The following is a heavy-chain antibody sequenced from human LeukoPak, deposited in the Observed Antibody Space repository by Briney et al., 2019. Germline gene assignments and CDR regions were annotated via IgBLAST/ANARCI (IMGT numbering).Heavy chain of an antibody. CDR3: ARIGGWFGNDY. J-gene: IGHJ4*02. D-gene: IGHD3-10*01. CDR1: GFTFSTYW. V-gene: IGHV3-7*05. CDR2: IRPDGNEK. Sequence: TGGSLRLSCAASGFTFSTYWMSWVRQAPGKGLEWVANIRPDGNEKYYVDSVKGRFTISRDNAKNSLYLQMNSLRAEDTAVYYCARIGGWFGNDYWGQGTLVTVSS.